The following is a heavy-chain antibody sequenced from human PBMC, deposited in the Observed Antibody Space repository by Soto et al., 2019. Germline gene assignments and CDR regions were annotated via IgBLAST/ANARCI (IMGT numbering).Heavy chain of an antibody. CDR1: GGSICSYY. J-gene: IGHJ6*03. CDR2: IYYSGST. Sequence: SETLSLTCTVSGGSICSYYWSWIRQPPGKGLEWIGYIYYSGSTNYNPSLKSRVTISVDTSKNQFSLKLSSVTAADTAVYYCARFVQDIVVVPAAQGPYYYYYYYMDVWGKGTTVTVSS. D-gene: IGHD2-2*01. CDR3: ARFVQDIVVVPAAQGPYYYYYYYMDV. V-gene: IGHV4-59*01.